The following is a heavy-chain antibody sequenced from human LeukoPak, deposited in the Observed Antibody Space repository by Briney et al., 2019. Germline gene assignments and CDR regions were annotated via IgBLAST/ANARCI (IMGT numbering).Heavy chain of an antibody. CDR3: ARDRLSSGPDY. D-gene: IGHD3-22*01. V-gene: IGHV3-33*01. J-gene: IGHJ4*02. CDR2: IWYDGSNK. Sequence: PGMSLRLSCAASGFTFSSYGMHWVRQAPGKGLEWVAVIWYDGSNKYYADSVKGRFTISRDNSKNTLYLQMNSLRAEDTAVYYCARDRLSSGPDYWGQGTLVTVSS. CDR1: GFTFSSYG.